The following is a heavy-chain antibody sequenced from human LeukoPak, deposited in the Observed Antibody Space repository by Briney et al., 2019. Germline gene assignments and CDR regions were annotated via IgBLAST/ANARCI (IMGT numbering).Heavy chain of an antibody. CDR2: IYYSGST. V-gene: IGHV4-59*01. CDR1: GGSISSYY. D-gene: IGHD6-13*01. Sequence: SETLSLTCTVSGGSISSYYWSWIRQPPGKGLEWIGYIYYSGSTNYNPSLKSRVTISVDTSKNQFSLKLSSVTAADTAVYYCARGSINYSSSWYPVDYWGQGTLVTVSS. CDR3: ARGSINYSSSWYPVDY. J-gene: IGHJ4*02.